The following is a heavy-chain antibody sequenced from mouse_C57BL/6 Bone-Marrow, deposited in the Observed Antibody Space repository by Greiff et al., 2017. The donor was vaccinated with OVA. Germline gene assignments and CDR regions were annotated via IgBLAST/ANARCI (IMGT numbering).Heavy chain of an antibody. Sequence: VQLQQPGAELVRPGTSVKLSCKASGYTFTSYWMHWVKQRPGQGLEWIGVIDPSDSYTNYNQKFKGKATLTVDTSSSTAYMQLSSLTSEDSAVYYCARDGSSLYAMDSWGQGTSVTVSS. J-gene: IGHJ4*01. V-gene: IGHV1-59*01. CDR1: GYTFTSYW. CDR2: IDPSDSYT. CDR3: ARDGSSLYAMDS. D-gene: IGHD1-1*01.